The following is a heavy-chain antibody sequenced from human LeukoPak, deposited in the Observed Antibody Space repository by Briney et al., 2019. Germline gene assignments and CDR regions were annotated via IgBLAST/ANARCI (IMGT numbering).Heavy chain of an antibody. V-gene: IGHV4-61*01. D-gene: IGHD3-22*01. CDR3: ARGSYYYDSSGYRGGNWFDP. CDR2: IYYSGST. J-gene: IGHJ5*02. CDR1: GGSVSSGSYY. Sequence: SETLSLTCTVSGGSVSSGSYYWNWIRQPPGTGLEWLVYIYYSGSTSYNSSLKNRVTISVDASKNQFSLRLSSVTAADTAVYYCARGSYYYDSSGYRGGNWFDPWGQGTLVTVSS.